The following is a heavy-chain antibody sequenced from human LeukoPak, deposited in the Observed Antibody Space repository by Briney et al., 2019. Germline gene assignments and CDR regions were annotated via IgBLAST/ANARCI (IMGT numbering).Heavy chain of an antibody. D-gene: IGHD3-10*01. J-gene: IGHJ4*02. CDR2: FYYSGST. V-gene: IGHV4-39*01. Sequence: NPSETLSLTCTVVSGGSISSSNYYWGWIRQPPGKGLEWIGSFYYSGSTYYNPSLKSRVTISADTSKNQFSLKLSSVTAADTAVYYCASEKLWFGEPVWGQGTLVTVSS. CDR1: GGSISSSNYY. CDR3: ASEKLWFGEPV.